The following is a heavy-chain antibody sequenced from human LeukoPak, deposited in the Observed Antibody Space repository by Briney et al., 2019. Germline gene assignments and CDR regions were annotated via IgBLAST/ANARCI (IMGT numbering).Heavy chain of an antibody. D-gene: IGHD1-14*01. Sequence: GGSLRLSCVASGFTFSSYWMTWVRQAPGKGLEWVAVISYDGSNKYYADSVKGRFTISRDNSKNTLYLQMNSLRAEDTAVYYCAKPARTDYADYWGQGTLVTVSS. CDR2: ISYDGSNK. V-gene: IGHV3-30*18. CDR1: GFTFSSYW. CDR3: AKPARTDYADY. J-gene: IGHJ4*02.